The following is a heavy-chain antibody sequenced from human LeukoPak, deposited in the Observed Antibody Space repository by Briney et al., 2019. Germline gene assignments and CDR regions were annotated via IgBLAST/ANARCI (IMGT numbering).Heavy chain of an antibody. V-gene: IGHV3-33*08. D-gene: IGHD3-22*01. Sequence: PGGSLRLSCAASGFTFSSYGIHWVRQAPGKGLEWVAFIRYDGSNKYHADSVKGRFTISRDNSKNTVHLQMNSLRAEDTAMYYCARRAGDYSHPSDYWGQGTLVTVSS. CDR1: GFTFSSYG. J-gene: IGHJ4*02. CDR3: ARRAGDYSHPSDY. CDR2: IRYDGSNK.